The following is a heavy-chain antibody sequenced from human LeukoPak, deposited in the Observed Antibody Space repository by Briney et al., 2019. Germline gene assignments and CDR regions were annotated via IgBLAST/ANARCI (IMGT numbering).Heavy chain of an antibody. CDR3: ARDLSRIAGAGLDY. J-gene: IGHJ4*02. CDR1: GFTLNSYA. D-gene: IGHD6-13*01. CDR2: ISYDGNNE. V-gene: IGHV3-30*01. Sequence: GGSLRLSCAASGFTLNSYAMHWVRQAPGKGVEWVAVISYDGNNEYYADSVKGRFTISRDNSRNTLSLQMNSLRGEDTAVYYCARDLSRIAGAGLDYWGQGTLVTVSS.